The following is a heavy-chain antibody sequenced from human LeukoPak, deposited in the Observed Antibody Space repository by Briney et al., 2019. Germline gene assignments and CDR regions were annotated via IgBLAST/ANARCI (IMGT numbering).Heavy chain of an antibody. Sequence: PSETLSLTCTVSGASISSSYWTWIRQPPGKGLEWIGYIYYSGTTNYNPSLKSRVTISVDTSKNQFSLKLSSVTAADTAAYYCARVLGYCSAGSCYAGIDNLGDGNLVTVSS. CDR2: IYYSGTT. CDR1: GASISSSY. D-gene: IGHD2-15*01. J-gene: IGHJ4*01. CDR3: ARVLGYCSAGSCYAGIDN. V-gene: IGHV4-59*01.